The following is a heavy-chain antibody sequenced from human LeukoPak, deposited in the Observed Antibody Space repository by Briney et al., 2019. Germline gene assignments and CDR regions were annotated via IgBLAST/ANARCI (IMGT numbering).Heavy chain of an antibody. D-gene: IGHD3-22*01. V-gene: IGHV3-48*03. Sequence: GGSLRLSRAASGFTFSSYEMNWVRQAPGKGLEWVSYISSSGSTIYYADSVKGRFTISRDNAKNSLYLQMNSLRAEDTAVYYCARGGDSSGYYYGVTNYWGQGTLVTVSS. J-gene: IGHJ4*02. CDR3: ARGGDSSGYYYGVTNY. CDR1: GFTFSSYE. CDR2: ISSSGSTI.